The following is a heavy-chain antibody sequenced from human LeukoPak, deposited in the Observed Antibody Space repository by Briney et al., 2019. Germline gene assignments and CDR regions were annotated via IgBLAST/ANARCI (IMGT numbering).Heavy chain of an antibody. J-gene: IGHJ6*02. CDR2: ISGGGGNT. Sequence: GGSLRLSCAASGFTFSRYAMTWVRQAPGKGLEWVSGISGGGGNTYYADSVKGRLTISRDNSENTLYLQMNSLTAEDTAVYYCAKDRDFGDPYYYYGMDVWGQGTTVTVSS. D-gene: IGHD4-17*01. V-gene: IGHV3-23*01. CDR1: GFTFSRYA. CDR3: AKDRDFGDPYYYYGMDV.